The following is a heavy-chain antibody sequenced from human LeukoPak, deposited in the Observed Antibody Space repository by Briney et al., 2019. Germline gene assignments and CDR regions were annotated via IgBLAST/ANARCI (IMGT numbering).Heavy chain of an antibody. CDR3: ARVYYYYDSSGILTLYFDY. CDR2: VNPTSGGT. J-gene: IGHJ4*02. Sequence: GGSVKVSCKTSGYTFTSYYMHWVRQAPEQGLEWMGWVNPTSGGTNYAQKFQGRVTMTRDTSISTAYMELSRLRSDDTAVYYCARVYYYYDSSGILTLYFDYWGQGTLVTVSS. CDR1: GYTFTSYY. V-gene: IGHV1-2*02. D-gene: IGHD3-22*01.